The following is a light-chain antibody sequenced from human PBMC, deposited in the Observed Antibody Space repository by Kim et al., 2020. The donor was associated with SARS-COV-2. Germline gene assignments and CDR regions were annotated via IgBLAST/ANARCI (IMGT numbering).Light chain of an antibody. CDR1: KLGDKY. Sequence: SYELTQPPSVSVSPGQTANITCSGDKLGDKYAGSYQLKPGQSPVQVIYQDTKRPSGIPERFSGSNSGNTATLTISGTQAMDEADYYCQAWDSSTYVFGTGTKVTVL. J-gene: IGLJ1*01. CDR3: QAWDSSTYV. V-gene: IGLV3-1*01. CDR2: QDT.